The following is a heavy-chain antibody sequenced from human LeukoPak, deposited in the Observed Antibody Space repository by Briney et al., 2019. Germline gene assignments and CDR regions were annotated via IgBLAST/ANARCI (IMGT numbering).Heavy chain of an antibody. CDR2: IYSAGSI. D-gene: IGHD2-21*02. J-gene: IGHJ4*02. CDR3: TALTPVGY. V-gene: IGHV3-53*01. CDR1: GFTVSSNS. Sequence: GGSLRLSCTVSGFTVSSNSMSWVRQAPGKGLEWVSFIYSAGSIYYSGSVKGRFTISIDNSKNTLYLQMNSLRAEDTAVYYCTALTPVGYWGQGTLVTVSS.